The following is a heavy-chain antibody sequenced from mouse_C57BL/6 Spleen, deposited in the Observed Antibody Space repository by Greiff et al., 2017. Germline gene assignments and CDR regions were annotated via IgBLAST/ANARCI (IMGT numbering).Heavy chain of an antibody. V-gene: IGHV5-6*01. D-gene: IGHD4-1*01. Sequence: EVHLVESGGDLVKPGRSLKLSCAASGFTFSSYGMSWVRQTPDKRLEWVATISSGGSYTYYPDSVKGRFTISRDNAKNTLDLQMSSLKSEDTAMYYCARGTGTAAMDYWGQGTSVTVSS. CDR3: ARGTGTAAMDY. CDR1: GFTFSSYG. J-gene: IGHJ4*01. CDR2: ISSGGSYT.